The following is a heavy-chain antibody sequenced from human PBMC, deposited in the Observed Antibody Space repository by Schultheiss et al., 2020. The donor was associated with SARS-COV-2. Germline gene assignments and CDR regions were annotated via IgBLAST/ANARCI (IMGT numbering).Heavy chain of an antibody. J-gene: IGHJ4*02. CDR2: IFSTDDK. V-gene: IGHV2-5*01. Sequence: SGPTLVKPTQTLTLTCTFSGFSLSTSGVGVGWIRQPPGKALEWLALIFSTDDKRYSPSLKSRLTITKDTSKNLVVLTMTNMDPVDTATYYCAHRQKLRFLEWLLFDYWGQGTLVTVSS. D-gene: IGHD3-3*01. CDR1: GFSLSTSGVG. CDR3: AHRQKLRFLEWLLFDY.